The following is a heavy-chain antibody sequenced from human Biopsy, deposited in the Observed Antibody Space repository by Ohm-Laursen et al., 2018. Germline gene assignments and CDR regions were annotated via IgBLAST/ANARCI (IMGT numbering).Heavy chain of an antibody. CDR3: ARQGGYLGYEY. Sequence: SETLSLTCTVSGGFFSVYYWSWIRQPPTKGLEGIGYISGSSKTNYNPSLKSRVTLSTDTSATQFSLRLSSATAADTAVYYWARQGGYLGYEYWGQGALVTVSS. D-gene: IGHD6-25*01. V-gene: IGHV4-59*08. CDR1: GGFFSVYY. J-gene: IGHJ4*02. CDR2: ISGSSKT.